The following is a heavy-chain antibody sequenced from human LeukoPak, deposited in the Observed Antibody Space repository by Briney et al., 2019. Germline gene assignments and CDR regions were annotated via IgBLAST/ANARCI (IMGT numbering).Heavy chain of an antibody. V-gene: IGHV7-4-1*01. CDR1: GYTFTSYA. CDR3: VRNSPYRGTVITGVY. D-gene: IGHD2/OR15-2a*01. Sequence: ASVKVSCKASGYTFTSYAMNWVRQAPGQGLEWMGWINTNTGNPTYAQGFTGRFVFSLDTSVSTAYLQIDNLKAEDTAMYYCVRNSPYRGTVITGVYWGQGTLVTVSP. CDR2: INTNTGNP. J-gene: IGHJ4*02.